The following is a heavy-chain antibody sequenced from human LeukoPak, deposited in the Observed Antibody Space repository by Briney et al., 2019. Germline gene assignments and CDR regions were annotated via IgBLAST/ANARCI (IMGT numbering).Heavy chain of an antibody. CDR1: GGSISSSSYY. D-gene: IGHD3-10*01. CDR2: IYYSGST. J-gene: IGHJ5*02. CDR3: ARVITMVRGVPDGFDP. V-gene: IGHV4-39*01. Sequence: PSETLSLTCTVSGGSISSSSYYWGWIRQPPGKGLEWIGSIYYSGSTYYNPSLKSRVTISVDTSKNQFSLKLSSVTAADTAVYYCARVITMVRGVPDGFDPWGQGTLVTVSS.